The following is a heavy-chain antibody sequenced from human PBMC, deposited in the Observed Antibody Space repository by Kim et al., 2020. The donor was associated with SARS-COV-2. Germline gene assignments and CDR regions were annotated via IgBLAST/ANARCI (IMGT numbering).Heavy chain of an antibody. D-gene: IGHD6-13*01. J-gene: IGHJ6*02. CDR3: AKDALPQGIAAAGTRDYYYYGMDV. CDR1: GFTFDDYA. Sequence: GGSLRLSCAASGFTFDDYAMHWVRQAPGKGLEWVAGISWNSGSIGYADSVKGRFTISRDNAKNSLYLQMNSLRAEDTALYYCAKDALPQGIAAAGTRDYYYYGMDVWGQGTTVTVSS. CDR2: ISWNSGSI. V-gene: IGHV3-9*01.